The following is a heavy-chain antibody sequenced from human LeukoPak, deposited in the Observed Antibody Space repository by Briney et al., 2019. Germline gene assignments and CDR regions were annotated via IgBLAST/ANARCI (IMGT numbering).Heavy chain of an antibody. J-gene: IGHJ4*02. D-gene: IGHD1-26*01. V-gene: IGHV3-66*02. CDR3: ARLGSGSYIDY. CDR2: IYSGGST. Sequence: PGGSLRLSCAASGFTVSSKYMSWVRRAPGKGLEWVSVIYSGGSTYYTDSVKGRFTISRDNSKNTLYLQMNSLRAEDTAVYYCARLGSGSYIDYWGQGTLVTVSS. CDR1: GFTVSSKY.